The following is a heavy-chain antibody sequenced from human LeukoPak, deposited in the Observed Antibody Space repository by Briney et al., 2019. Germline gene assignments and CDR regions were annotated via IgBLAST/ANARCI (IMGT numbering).Heavy chain of an antibody. J-gene: IGHJ4*02. D-gene: IGHD6-13*01. CDR2: IYYSGST. V-gene: IGHV4-59*01. CDR1: GGSISSYY. CDR3: ASPQQLGYDY. Sequence: SETLSLTCTVSGGSISSYYWSWIRQPPGKGLEWIGYIYYSGSTNYNPSLKSRVTISVDTSKNQFSLKLSSVTAADTAVYYCASPQQLGYDYWGQGTLVTVSS.